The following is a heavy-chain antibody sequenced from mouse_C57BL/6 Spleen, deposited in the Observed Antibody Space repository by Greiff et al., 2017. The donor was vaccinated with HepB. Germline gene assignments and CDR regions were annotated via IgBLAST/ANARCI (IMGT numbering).Heavy chain of an antibody. Sequence: LQQSGGGLVQPGGSMKLSCAASGFTFSDAWMDWVRQSPEKGLEWVAEIRNKANNHATYYAESVKGRFTISRDDSKSSVYLQMNSLRAEDTGIYYCTRKSYYDWYFDVWGTGTTVTVSS. CDR1: GFTFSDAW. J-gene: IGHJ1*03. D-gene: IGHD1-1*01. CDR2: IRNKANNHAT. CDR3: TRKSYYDWYFDV. V-gene: IGHV6-6*01.